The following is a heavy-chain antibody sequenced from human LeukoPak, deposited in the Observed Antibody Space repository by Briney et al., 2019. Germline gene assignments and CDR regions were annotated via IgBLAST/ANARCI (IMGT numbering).Heavy chain of an antibody. CDR3: AKGVGYSGYDLYYFDY. J-gene: IGHJ4*02. CDR2: ISYDGSNK. D-gene: IGHD5-12*01. Sequence: GGSLRLSCAASGFTFSSYAMHWVRQAPGKGLEWVAVISYDGSNKYYADSVKGRFTISRDNSKNTLYLQMNSLRAEDTAVYYCAKGVGYSGYDLYYFDYWGQGTLVTVSS. CDR1: GFTFSSYA. V-gene: IGHV3-30-3*01.